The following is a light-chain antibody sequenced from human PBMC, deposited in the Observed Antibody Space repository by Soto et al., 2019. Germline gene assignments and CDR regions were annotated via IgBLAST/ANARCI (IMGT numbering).Light chain of an antibody. CDR1: QSVSSSCY. Sequence: EIVLTQSPGTLSLSPGERATLSCRASQSVSSSCYLAWYQQKPGPAPRILNYGASTRATGLPDRFSGSRSATNYTLIISRLEPEDLAVYYCRQYGSSPSYTFGQGAKVEIK. V-gene: IGKV3-20*01. J-gene: IGKJ2*01. CDR3: RQYGSSPSYT. CDR2: GAS.